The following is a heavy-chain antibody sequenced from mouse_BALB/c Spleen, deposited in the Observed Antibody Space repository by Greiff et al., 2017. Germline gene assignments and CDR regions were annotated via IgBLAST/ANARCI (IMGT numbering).Heavy chain of an antibody. D-gene: IGHD2-1*01. V-gene: IGHV2-9*02. CDR2: IWAGGST. CDR3: ARIYYGKGYWYFDV. CDR1: GFSLTSYG. J-gene: IGHJ1*01. Sequence: QVQLKESGPGLVAPSQSLSITCTVSGFSLTSYGVHWVRQPPGKGLEWLGVIWAGGSTNYNSALMSRLSISKDNSKSQVFLKMNSLQTDDPAMYYCARIYYGKGYWYFDVWGAGTTVTVSS.